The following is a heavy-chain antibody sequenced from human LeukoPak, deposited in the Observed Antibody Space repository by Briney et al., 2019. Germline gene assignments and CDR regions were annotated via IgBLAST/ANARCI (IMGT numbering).Heavy chain of an antibody. V-gene: IGHV4-30-4*08. CDR2: IYYSGST. D-gene: IGHD1-26*01. Sequence: SETLSLTCTVSGGSISSGDYYWSWIRQPPGKGLEWIGYIYYSGSTYYNPSLKSRVTISVDTSKNQFSLKLSSVTAADTAVYYCARRGYSGSRHYYFDYWGQGTLVTVSS. CDR1: GGSISSGDYY. CDR3: ARRGYSGSRHYYFDY. J-gene: IGHJ4*02.